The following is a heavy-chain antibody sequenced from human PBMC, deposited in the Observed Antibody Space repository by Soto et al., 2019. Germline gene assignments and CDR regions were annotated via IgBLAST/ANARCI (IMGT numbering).Heavy chain of an antibody. CDR2: IYYSGST. J-gene: IGHJ6*03. CDR3: ARVPPFFSYMDV. V-gene: IGHV4-31*03. D-gene: IGHD3-3*01. CDR1: GGSISSGGYY. Sequence: SETLSLTCTVSGGSISSGGYYWSWIRQHPGKGLEWIGYIYYSGSTYYNPSLKSRVTISVDTSKNQFSLKLSSVTAADTAVYYCARVPPFFSYMDVWGKGTTVTVSS.